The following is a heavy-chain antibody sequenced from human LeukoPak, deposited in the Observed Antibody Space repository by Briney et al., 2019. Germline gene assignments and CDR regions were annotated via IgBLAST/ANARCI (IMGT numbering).Heavy chain of an antibody. V-gene: IGHV1-3*01. Sequence: ASVTVSCKASGYTFTSYAMHWVRQAPGQRLEWMGWINAGNGNTKYSQKFQGRVTITRDTSASTAYMELSSLRSEDTAVYYCARDHIVVVPAAMRPGFDYWGQGTLVTVSS. J-gene: IGHJ4*02. CDR1: GYTFTSYA. CDR2: INAGNGNT. CDR3: ARDHIVVVPAAMRPGFDY. D-gene: IGHD2-2*01.